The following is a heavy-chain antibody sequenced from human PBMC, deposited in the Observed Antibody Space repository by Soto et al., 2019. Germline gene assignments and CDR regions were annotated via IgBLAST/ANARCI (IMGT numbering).Heavy chain of an antibody. V-gene: IGHV3-48*03. CDR1: GFSLSRYM. Sequence: DVQLVESGGGLVQPGGSLRVSCAASGFSLSRYMMNWVRQATGQGLEWIVYISNTGSAIDYADSVKGRFTISIENATNTRYLQMRGLRADATALYYCARDAPLPPWKWLNLDLWDQGTQVTFSS. D-gene: IGHD5-12*01. CDR2: ISNTGSAI. CDR3: ARDAPLPPWKWLNLDL. J-gene: IGHJ5*02.